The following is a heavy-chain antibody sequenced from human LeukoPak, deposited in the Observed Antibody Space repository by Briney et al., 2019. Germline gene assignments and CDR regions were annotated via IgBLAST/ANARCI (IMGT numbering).Heavy chain of an antibody. V-gene: IGHV4-38-2*01. CDR1: GYSISSVYY. J-gene: IGHJ4*02. Sequence: PSETLSLTCAVSGYSISSVYYWGWIRQPPGKGLEWIGSIHHSGSTDYNPSLKSRVTTSIDMSKNQFSLKLSYVTAADTAVYYCARLGYCSSTSCYPDYWGQGTLVTVSS. CDR2: IHHSGST. CDR3: ARLGYCSSTSCYPDY. D-gene: IGHD2-2*01.